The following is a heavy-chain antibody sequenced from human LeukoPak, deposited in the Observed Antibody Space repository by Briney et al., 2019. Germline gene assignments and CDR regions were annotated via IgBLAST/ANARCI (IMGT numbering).Heavy chain of an antibody. CDR2: ISYDGSNK. Sequence: GGSLRLSCAASGLTFSSYAMHWVRQAPGKGLEWVAVISYDGSNKYYADSVKGRFTISRDNSKNTLYLQMNSLRAEDTAVYYCARGFWVEMATMGAFDIWGQGTMVTVSS. V-gene: IGHV3-30*01. CDR1: GLTFSSYA. J-gene: IGHJ3*02. CDR3: ARGFWVEMATMGAFDI. D-gene: IGHD5-24*01.